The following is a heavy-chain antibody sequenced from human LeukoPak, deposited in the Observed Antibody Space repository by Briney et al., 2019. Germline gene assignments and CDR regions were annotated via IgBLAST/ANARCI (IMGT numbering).Heavy chain of an antibody. D-gene: IGHD2-15*01. CDR2: VYTSGST. CDR1: GGSISSYY. V-gene: IGHV4-4*07. J-gene: IGHJ4*02. CDR3: ARDTPTAYCTGGSCYFDY. Sequence: PSETLSLTCTVSGGSISSYYWSWIRQPAGKGLEWIGRVYTSGSTDYNPSLKSRVTISVDTSRNQFSLKLSSVTAADTAVYYCARDTPTAYCTGGSCYFDYWGQGTLVTVSS.